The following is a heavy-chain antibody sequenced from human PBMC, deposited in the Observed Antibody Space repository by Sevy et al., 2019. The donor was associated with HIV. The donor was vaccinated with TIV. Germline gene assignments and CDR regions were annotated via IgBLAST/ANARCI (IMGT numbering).Heavy chain of an antibody. V-gene: IGHV4-39*01. J-gene: IGHJ3*02. CDR2: IGYSGSS. D-gene: IGHD1-20*01. CDR3: ARHHLYHWSPRDAFDI. Sequence: SETLSLTCSVSGDSMSTSSYFWAWIRQPPGKGLEWIGTIGYSGSSSYSPSLRGRITISSDKSRNLFSLRLTSLTAADTAVYYCARHHLYHWSPRDAFDIWGQGPRVTVSS. CDR1: GDSMSTSSYF.